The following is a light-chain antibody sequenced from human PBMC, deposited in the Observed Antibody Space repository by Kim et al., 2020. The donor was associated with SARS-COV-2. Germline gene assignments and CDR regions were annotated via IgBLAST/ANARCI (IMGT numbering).Light chain of an antibody. J-gene: IGKJ4*01. CDR1: QSISSN. CDR2: DAS. Sequence: SSGVRATLSCRASQSISSNLASYQQKPGHAPTLLIYDASTRATTIPARFSGSGSGTEFTLSISSLQSEDFAVYYCQQYYDCPPLTFGGGTKVDIK. CDR3: QQYYDCPPLT. V-gene: IGKV3-15*01.